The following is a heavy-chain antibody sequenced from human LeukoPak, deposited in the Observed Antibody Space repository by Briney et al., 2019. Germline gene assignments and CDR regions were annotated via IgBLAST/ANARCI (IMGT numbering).Heavy chain of an antibody. J-gene: IGHJ3*02. CDR1: GYTFTGYY. D-gene: IGHD4-17*01. CDR2: INPNSGGT. V-gene: IGHV1-2*02. CDR3: AREAPTVTAGFLDAFDI. Sequence: GASVKVSCKASGYTFTGYYMHWVRQAPGQGLEWMGWINPNSGGTNYAQKFQGRVTMTTDTSTSTAYMELRSLRSDDTAVYYCAREAPTVTAGFLDAFDIWGQGTMVTVSS.